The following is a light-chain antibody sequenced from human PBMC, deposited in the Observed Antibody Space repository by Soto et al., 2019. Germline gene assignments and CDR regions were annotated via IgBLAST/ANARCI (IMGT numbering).Light chain of an antibody. CDR3: LQFKTFPWT. CDR2: DTS. J-gene: IGKJ1*01. Sequence: DIQMTQSPSSLSVGAGATVTITCRASQDVSDHLNWYQQKPGKAPKLLIYDTSNLESGVPSRISGSGSGTEFNLTISSLQPYDFATYYCLQFKTFPWTVGQGNKGDSK. V-gene: IGKV1-33*01. CDR1: QDVSDH.